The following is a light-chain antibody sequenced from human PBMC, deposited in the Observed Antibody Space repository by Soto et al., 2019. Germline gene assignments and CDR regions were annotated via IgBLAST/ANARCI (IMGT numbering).Light chain of an antibody. J-gene: IGKJ1*01. CDR3: QQYNSYPWT. CDR1: QSISSW. CDR2: DAS. V-gene: IGKV1-5*01. Sequence: DIQMPQSPSTLSASVGDRVTITGRASQSISSWLAWYQQKPGKAPKLLIYDASSLESGVPSRFSGSGSGTEFTLTISTLQPDDFATYYYQQYNSYPWTFGQGTKVEIK.